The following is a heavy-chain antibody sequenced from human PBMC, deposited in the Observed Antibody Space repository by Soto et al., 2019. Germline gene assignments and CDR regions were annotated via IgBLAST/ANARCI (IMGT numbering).Heavy chain of an antibody. CDR1: GFTFSSYW. CDR3: AVAVAGPTAIGY. Sequence: EVQLVESGGGLVQPGGSLRLSCAASGFTFSSYWMHWVRQAPGKGLVWVSRINSDGSSTSYADSVKGRFTISRDNAENTLYMQMNCLRAEDTAVYFCAVAVAGPTAIGYWGQGTLVTVSS. D-gene: IGHD6-19*01. V-gene: IGHV3-74*01. J-gene: IGHJ4*02. CDR2: INSDGSST.